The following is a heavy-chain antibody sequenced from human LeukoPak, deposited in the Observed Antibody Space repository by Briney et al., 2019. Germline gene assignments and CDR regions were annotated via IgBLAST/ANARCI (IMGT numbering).Heavy chain of an antibody. V-gene: IGHV1-2*06. Sequence: ASVKVSCKASGYTFTGYYIHWVRQAPGQGLEWMGRINPNSGGTNYAQKFQGRVTMTGDTSITTAYMELSTLRSDDTAVYYCARESENGYYFDYWGQGTLVTVSS. D-gene: IGHD2-2*03. CDR2: INPNSGGT. J-gene: IGHJ4*02. CDR1: GYTFTGYY. CDR3: ARESENGYYFDY.